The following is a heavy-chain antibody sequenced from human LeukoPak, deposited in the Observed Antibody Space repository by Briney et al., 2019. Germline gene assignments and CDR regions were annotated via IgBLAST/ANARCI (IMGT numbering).Heavy chain of an antibody. D-gene: IGHD4/OR15-4a*01. Sequence: GGSLRLSCAASGFAFGDYYMGWIRQAPGKGLQWVSYISGSNSYTNYADSVKGRFTISRDNSKNSLYLQMNSLRAEDTAVYYCAAFYYSAFFDDWGRGTLVTVSS. CDR2: ISGSNSYT. J-gene: IGHJ4*02. CDR1: GFAFGDYY. V-gene: IGHV3-11*03. CDR3: AAFYYSAFFDD.